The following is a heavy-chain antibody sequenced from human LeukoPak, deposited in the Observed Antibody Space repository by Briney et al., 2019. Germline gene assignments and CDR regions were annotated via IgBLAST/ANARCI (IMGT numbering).Heavy chain of an antibody. CDR2: VSAYNGNT. D-gene: IGHD2-8*01. CDR1: GYTFTSYG. V-gene: IGHV1-18*04. J-gene: IGHJ4*02. CDR3: AREWRDCSNGGCATGHFDY. Sequence: APVKVSCKASGYTFTSYGITWVRQAPGQGLEFMGWVSAYNGNTRYAQKFQDRVIMTTDTSTSTAYMELGSLRSDDSAVYFWAREWRDCSNGGCATGHFDYWGQGTLVTVSS.